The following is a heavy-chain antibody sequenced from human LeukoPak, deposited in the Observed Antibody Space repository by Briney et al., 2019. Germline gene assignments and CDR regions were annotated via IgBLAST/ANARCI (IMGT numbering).Heavy chain of an antibody. V-gene: IGHV4-31*03. J-gene: IGHJ4*02. CDR1: GGSISSGGYY. D-gene: IGHD2-15*01. Sequence: SETLSLTCTVSGGSISSGGYYWSWIRQHPGKGLEWIGYIYYSGSTYYNPSLKSRVTISVDTSKNQFSLKLSSVTAADTAVYYCARRGCSGGSCYFDYWGQETLVTVSS. CDR3: ARRGCSGGSCYFDY. CDR2: IYYSGST.